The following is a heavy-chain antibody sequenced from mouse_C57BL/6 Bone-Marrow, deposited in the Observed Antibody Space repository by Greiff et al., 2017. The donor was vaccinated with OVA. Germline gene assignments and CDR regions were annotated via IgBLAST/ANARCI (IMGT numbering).Heavy chain of an antibody. CDR1: GYTFTGYW. D-gene: IGHD6-5*01. CDR2: ILPGSGST. V-gene: IGHV1-9*01. CDR3: AAVGAYPYAYWYFDV. Sequence: QVQLQQSGAELMKPGASVKLSCKATGYTFTGYWIEWVKQRPGHGLEWIGEILPGSGSTNYTEKFKGKATFTADTSSNTAYMQLSSLTTEDSAIYYCAAVGAYPYAYWYFDVWGTGTTVTVSS. J-gene: IGHJ1*03.